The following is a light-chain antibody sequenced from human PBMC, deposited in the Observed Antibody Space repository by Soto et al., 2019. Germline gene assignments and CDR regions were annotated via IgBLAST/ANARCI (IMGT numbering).Light chain of an antibody. V-gene: IGKV1-5*01. CDR3: QQYNSHSPWT. Sequence: DIQMTQSASTLSASVGDRVTITCRASQTISKWLAWYQQKPGKAPKVLIYDASSLKSGVPSRFSGSGSGTEFTLTISSLQPDDFATYYCQQYNSHSPWTFGQGTNVDTK. CDR1: QTISKW. J-gene: IGKJ1*01. CDR2: DAS.